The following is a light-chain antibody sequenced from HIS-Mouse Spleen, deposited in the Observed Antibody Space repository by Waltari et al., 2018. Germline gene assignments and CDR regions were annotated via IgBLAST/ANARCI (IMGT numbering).Light chain of an antibody. V-gene: IGLV2-14*01. CDR2: EVS. CDR3: SSYTSSSTHVV. Sequence: QSALTQPASVSGSPGQSIPISCTGTSSDVGGYNYVPWYQQHPGKAPNLMIYEVSNRPSGVSNRFSGSKSGNTASLTISGLQAEDEADYYCSSYTSSSTHVVFGGGTKLTVL. CDR1: SSDVGGYNY. J-gene: IGLJ2*01.